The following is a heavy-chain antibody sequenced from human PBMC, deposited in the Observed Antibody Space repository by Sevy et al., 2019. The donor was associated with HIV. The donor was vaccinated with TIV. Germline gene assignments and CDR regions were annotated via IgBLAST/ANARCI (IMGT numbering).Heavy chain of an antibody. CDR1: GFAFSSHA. Sequence: GGSLRLSCAASGFAFSSHAMHWVRQAPGKGPEWVAVISYEGTEAFYAASVEGRFSISRDNSKNILSLQINSLRPEDTAVYYCAGDGGFSIKWYPLYWGHGTLVTVSS. J-gene: IGHJ4*01. D-gene: IGHD3-3*02. V-gene: IGHV3-30-3*01. CDR3: AGDGGFSIKWYPLY. CDR2: ISYEGTEA.